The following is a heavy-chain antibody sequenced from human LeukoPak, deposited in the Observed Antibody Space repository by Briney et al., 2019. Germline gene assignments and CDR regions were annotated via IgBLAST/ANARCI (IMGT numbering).Heavy chain of an antibody. J-gene: IGHJ4*02. CDR2: IKSKTDGGTT. CDR3: TTDHGLMVRGVITRYYFDY. D-gene: IGHD3-10*01. CDR1: GFTFSNAW. V-gene: IGHV3-15*01. Sequence: GGSLRLSWADSGFTFSNAWMSWVRQAPGKGLEWVGRIKSKTDGGTTDYAAPVKGRFTISRDDSKNTLYLQMNSLKTEDTAVYYCTTDHGLMVRGVITRYYFDYWGQGTLVTVSS.